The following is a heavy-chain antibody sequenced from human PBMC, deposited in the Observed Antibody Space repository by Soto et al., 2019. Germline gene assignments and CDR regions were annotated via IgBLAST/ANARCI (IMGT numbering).Heavy chain of an antibody. D-gene: IGHD2-21*01. CDR3: ARHSXXAEDY. J-gene: IGHJ4*02. V-gene: IGHV4-59*01. CDR1: GGSISNXY. CDR2: IYYTGST. Sequence: QVHLQESGPGLVKPSETLSLTCTVPGGSISNXYWSWIRQPPGKGLEWIGYIYYTGSTNYTPSLKXXXTXXXXXXXXXXXXXXXXVXXXXXXXXXCARHSXXAEDYWGQGTLVTVSS.